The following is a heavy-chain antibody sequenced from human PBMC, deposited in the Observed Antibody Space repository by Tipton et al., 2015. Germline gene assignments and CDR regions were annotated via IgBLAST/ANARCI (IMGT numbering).Heavy chain of an antibody. D-gene: IGHD4-17*01. CDR3: ARGPTTPWVYYYYYYVMDL. CDR2: ISFSGST. Sequence: TLSLTCTVSGGSISSGKYYWTWIRQHPGKGLEWVGYISFSGSTYYNPSLKSRVAISVDRPKNQFYLRLSSVTAADTAVYYCARGPTTPWVYYYYYYVMDLWGQGTTVTVSS. CDR1: GGSISSGKYY. V-gene: IGHV4-31*03. J-gene: IGHJ6*02.